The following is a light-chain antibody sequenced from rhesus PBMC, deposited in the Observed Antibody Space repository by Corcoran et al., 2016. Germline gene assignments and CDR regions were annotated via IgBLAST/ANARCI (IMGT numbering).Light chain of an antibody. CDR2: GNT. CDR3: GSWDNSGNHFI. V-gene: IGLV3S11*01. J-gene: IGLJ1*01. Sequence: SSGLTQEPALSVALGHTVRMTCQGDNLKTYYASWYQQKPGQVPVLVIYGNTNRPSGIPGRFSGSWSGNTGSLTITGAQVEDEADYYCGSWDNSGNHFIVGAGTRLTVL. CDR1: NLKTYY.